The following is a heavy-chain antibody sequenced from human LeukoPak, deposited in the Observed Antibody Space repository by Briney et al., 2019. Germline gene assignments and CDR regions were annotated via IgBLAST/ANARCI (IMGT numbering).Heavy chain of an antibody. CDR1: GFTFSSYA. CDR2: ISSNGGST. V-gene: IGHV3-64*01. D-gene: IGHD1-26*01. CDR3: ARRGSYYGDSMDY. Sequence: GGSLRLSCAASGFTFSSYAMHWVRQGPGKGLEYVSGISSNGGSTYYANSVKGRFTISSDNSKNTLYLQMGSLRAEDMAVYYCARRGSYYGDSMDYWGQGTLVTVSS. J-gene: IGHJ4*02.